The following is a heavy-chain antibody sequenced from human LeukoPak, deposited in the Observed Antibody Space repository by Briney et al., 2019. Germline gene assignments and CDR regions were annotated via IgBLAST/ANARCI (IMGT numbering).Heavy chain of an antibody. CDR3: ANYPAGSGWSYAQYFQH. V-gene: IGHV4-59*01. CDR2: IYYRGNT. D-gene: IGHD6-19*01. J-gene: IGHJ1*01. Sequence: SETLSLTCTVSGDSISGYYWRWIRQSPGKGLEWIGYIYYRGNTNYNPSLKSRVTISIDTSKNQFSLRLSSVTTADTAIYYCANYPAGSGWSYAQYFQHWGQGTLVTVSS. CDR1: GDSISGYY.